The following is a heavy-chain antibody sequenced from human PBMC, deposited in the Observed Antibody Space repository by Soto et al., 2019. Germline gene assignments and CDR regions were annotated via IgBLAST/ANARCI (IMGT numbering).Heavy chain of an antibody. CDR3: ARDVEGYDSSGYYGDYYYGMDV. CDR1: GYTFTSYG. CDR2: ISAYNGNT. Sequence: ASVKVSCKASGYTFTSYGISWVRQAPGQGLEWMGWISAYNGNTNYAQKLQGRVTMTTDTSTSTAYMELRSLRSDDTAVYYCARDVEGYDSSGYYGDYYYGMDVWGQGTTVTV. J-gene: IGHJ6*02. D-gene: IGHD3-22*01. V-gene: IGHV1-18*01.